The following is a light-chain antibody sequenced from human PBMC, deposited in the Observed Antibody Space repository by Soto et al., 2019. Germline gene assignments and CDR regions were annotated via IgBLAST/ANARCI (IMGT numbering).Light chain of an antibody. CDR2: AAS. CDR3: QHYGWSPQ. Sequence: EIVLTQSPGTLSLSPGERATLSCRTSQSVNSAHLAWYRQRPGQTPRLLIYAASKRAAGTPDRFTGGGTGTDFTLTISRLEPEDFAMYYCQHYGWSPQFGQGTKLEI. V-gene: IGKV3-20*01. J-gene: IGKJ2*01. CDR1: QSVNSAH.